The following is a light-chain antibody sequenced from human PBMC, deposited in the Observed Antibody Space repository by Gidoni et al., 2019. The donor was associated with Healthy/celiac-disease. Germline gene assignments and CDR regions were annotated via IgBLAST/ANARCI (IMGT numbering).Light chain of an antibody. J-gene: IGKJ1*01. Sequence: DIQMTQSPSTLSASVGDRVTITCRASQSISSWLAWYQQKPGKAPKLLIYKASSLESGVPSRFSGSGSGTEFTLTISSLQPDDCATYYCQQYNSYWTFXQXTKVXIK. CDR1: QSISSW. V-gene: IGKV1-5*03. CDR2: KAS. CDR3: QQYNSYWT.